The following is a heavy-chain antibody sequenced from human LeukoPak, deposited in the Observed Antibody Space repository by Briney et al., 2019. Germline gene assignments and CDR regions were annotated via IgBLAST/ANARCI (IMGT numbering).Heavy chain of an antibody. CDR1: GYSISSAYY. D-gene: IGHD5-18*01. Sequence: PSETLSLTCTVSGYSISSAYYWVWIRQPPGKGLEWIGSISHSGNTYYNPSLKSRVTISVDTSKNQFSLKLSSVTAADTAVYYCAREGARGDTAITFDYWGQGTLVTVSS. J-gene: IGHJ4*02. CDR2: ISHSGNT. CDR3: AREGARGDTAITFDY. V-gene: IGHV4-38-2*02.